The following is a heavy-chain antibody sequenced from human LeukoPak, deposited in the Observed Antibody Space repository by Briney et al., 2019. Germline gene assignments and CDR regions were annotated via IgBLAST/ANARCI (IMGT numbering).Heavy chain of an antibody. J-gene: IGHJ4*02. CDR3: ARDPRSSSSYNLPFDY. Sequence: ASMKVSCKASGYTFTSYGISWVRQAPGQGLEWMGWISAYNGNTNYAQKLQGRVTMTTDTSTSTAYMELRSLRSDDTAVYYCARDPRSSSSYNLPFDYWGQGTLVTVSS. CDR2: ISAYNGNT. V-gene: IGHV1-18*01. CDR1: GYTFTSYG. D-gene: IGHD6-13*01.